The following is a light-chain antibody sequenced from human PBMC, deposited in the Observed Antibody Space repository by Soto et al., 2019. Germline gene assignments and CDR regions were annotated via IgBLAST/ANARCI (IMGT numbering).Light chain of an antibody. Sequence: EIVLTQSPXTLSLSPGERATLSCRASQSVSSYLAWYQQKPGQAPRLLIYDASNRATGIPARFSGSGSGTDFTLTISSLEPEDFAVYYCQQRSNWPPAWTFGQGTKVEIK. J-gene: IGKJ1*01. V-gene: IGKV3-11*01. CDR2: DAS. CDR3: QQRSNWPPAWT. CDR1: QSVSSY.